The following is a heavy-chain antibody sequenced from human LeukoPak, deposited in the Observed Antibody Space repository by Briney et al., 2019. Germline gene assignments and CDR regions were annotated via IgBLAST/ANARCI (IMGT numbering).Heavy chain of an antibody. V-gene: IGHV1-69*06. D-gene: IGHD6-19*01. CDR2: IIPIFGTT. CDR1: GYTFTSYG. Sequence: EASVKVSCKASGYTFTSYGISWVRQAPGQGLEWMGGIIPIFGTTNYAQKFQGRVTITADKSTSTAYMELSSLRSEDTAVYYCARDGLYNSGWSRFDYWGQGTLVTVSS. J-gene: IGHJ4*02. CDR3: ARDGLYNSGWSRFDY.